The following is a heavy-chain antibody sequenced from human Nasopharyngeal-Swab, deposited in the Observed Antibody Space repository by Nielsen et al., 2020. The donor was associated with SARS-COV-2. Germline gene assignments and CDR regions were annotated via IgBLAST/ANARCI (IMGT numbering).Heavy chain of an antibody. CDR1: GFTFSSYW. V-gene: IGHV3-74*01. CDR3: ARVAAAGTLYYYYYMDV. D-gene: IGHD6-13*01. Sequence: GESLKISCAASGFTFSSYWMHWVRQAPGKGLVWVSRINSDGSSTSYADSVKGRFTISRDSAKNTLYLQMNSLRAEDTAVYYCARVAAAGTLYYYYYMDVWGKGTTVTVSS. CDR2: INSDGSST. J-gene: IGHJ6*03.